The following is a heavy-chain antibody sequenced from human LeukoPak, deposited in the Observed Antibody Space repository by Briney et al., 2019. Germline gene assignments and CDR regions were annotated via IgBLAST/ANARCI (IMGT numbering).Heavy chain of an antibody. J-gene: IGHJ4*02. CDR1: GGSISSYY. CDR3: ARHSSSWDYFDY. V-gene: IGHV4-59*01. CDR2: IYYSGST. Sequence: PSETLSLTCTVSGGSISSYYWSWIRQPPGKGLEWIGYIYYSGSTNYNPSLKSRVTISVDTSKNQFSLKLSSVTAADTAVYYCARHSSSWDYFDYWGQGTLVTVSS. D-gene: IGHD6-13*01.